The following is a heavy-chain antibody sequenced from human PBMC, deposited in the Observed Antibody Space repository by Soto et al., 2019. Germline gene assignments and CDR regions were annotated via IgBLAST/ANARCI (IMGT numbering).Heavy chain of an antibody. Sequence: QVKLVQSGAAVKRAGASVKVSCKASGYTFSSYGLSWVRQAPGQGLEWMEWISDYNGNTHYAQKFQGRVIMTTDTSRRTAYLNLWSSSSNASSINFFAREGNNFGSGYSSPPRYYGMDVWGQGTTVTVSS. D-gene: IGHD3-10*01. CDR1: GYTFSSYG. CDR2: ISDYNGNT. CDR3: AREGNNFGSGYSSPPRYYGMDV. V-gene: IGHV1-18*01. J-gene: IGHJ6*02.